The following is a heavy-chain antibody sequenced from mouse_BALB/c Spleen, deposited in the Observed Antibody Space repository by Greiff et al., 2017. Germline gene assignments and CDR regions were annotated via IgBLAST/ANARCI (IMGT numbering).Heavy chain of an antibody. J-gene: IGHJ4*01. Sequence: VKLVESGPGLVAPSQSLSITCTVSGFSLTDYGVSWIRQPPGKGLEWLGVIWGGGSTYYNSALKSRLSISKDNSKSQVFLKMNSLQTDDTAMYYCAKHGDYDSFYAMDYWGQGTSVTVSS. CDR1: GFSLTDYG. CDR2: IWGGGST. V-gene: IGHV2-6-5*01. CDR3: AKHGDYDSFYAMDY. D-gene: IGHD2-4*01.